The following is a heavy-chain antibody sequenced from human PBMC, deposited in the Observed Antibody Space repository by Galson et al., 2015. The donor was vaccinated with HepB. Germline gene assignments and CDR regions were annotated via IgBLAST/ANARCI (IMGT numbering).Heavy chain of an antibody. D-gene: IGHD3-22*01. CDR2: IYPGDSDT. Sequence: QSGAEVKKPGESLKISCKGSGYSFTSYWIGWVRQMPGKGLEWMGIIYPGDSDTKYSPSFQGQVTISADKSISTAYLHWSSLKASDTAMYYCARLYYYDSSGYLKYFDYWGQGTLVTVSS. CDR1: GYSFTSYW. V-gene: IGHV5-51*01. J-gene: IGHJ4*02. CDR3: ARLYYYDSSGYLKYFDY.